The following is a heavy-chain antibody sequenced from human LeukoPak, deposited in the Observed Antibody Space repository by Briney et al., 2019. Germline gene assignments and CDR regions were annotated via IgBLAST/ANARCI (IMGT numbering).Heavy chain of an antibody. J-gene: IGHJ4*02. V-gene: IGHV4-61*02. CDR3: ARSQYYDFGSGYYTPFDY. Sequence: PSQTLSLTCTVSGGSISSGSYYWSWIRQPAGKGLEWLGRIYTSGSTNYNPSVNSRVTISVDTSKTKFSLKLSSVTAADTAAYYCARSQYYDFGSGYYTPFDYWGQGTLVTVSS. D-gene: IGHD3-3*01. CDR2: IYTSGST. CDR1: GGSISSGSYY.